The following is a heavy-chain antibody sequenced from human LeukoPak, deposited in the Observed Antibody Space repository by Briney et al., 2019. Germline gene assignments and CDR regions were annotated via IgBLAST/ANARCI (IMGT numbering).Heavy chain of an antibody. Sequence: ASVKLSCKASGYTFTGYDIHWVRQPPGQGLQWMGCINPNTGATNYAQEFQGRVTMTRDTSIGTAHMGLSRLRSDDTAVYFCARDYFGSGGYSWGYWGQGTLVTVSS. CDR1: GYTFTGYD. V-gene: IGHV1-2*02. CDR2: INPNTGAT. J-gene: IGHJ4*02. D-gene: IGHD3-10*01. CDR3: ARDYFGSGGYSWGY.